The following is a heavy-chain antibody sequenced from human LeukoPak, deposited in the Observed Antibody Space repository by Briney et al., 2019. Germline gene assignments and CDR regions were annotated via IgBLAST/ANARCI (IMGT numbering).Heavy chain of an antibody. D-gene: IGHD3-22*01. CDR1: GGSFSGYY. Sequence: PSETLSLTCAVYGGSFSGYYWSWIRQPPGKGREWIGEINHRGSTNYNPSRKSRVTISVDTSKNQFSLKLSSVTAADTAVYYCARGVRYYDSSGYLSPPYYFDYWGQGTLVTVSS. CDR2: INHRGST. CDR3: ARGVRYYDSSGYLSPPYYFDY. J-gene: IGHJ4*02. V-gene: IGHV4-34*01.